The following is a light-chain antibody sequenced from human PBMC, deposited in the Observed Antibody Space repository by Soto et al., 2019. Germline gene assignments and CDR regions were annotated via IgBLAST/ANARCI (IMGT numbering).Light chain of an antibody. Sequence: EIVLTQSPGTLSLSPGERATLSCRASQSVSNNYLAWYQQKPGQAPRLLIYGASNRATGIPDRFSGSGSGTNFTLTISRLEPEDVAVYYCQQYGSSGTFGQGTKVE. J-gene: IGKJ1*01. CDR3: QQYGSSGT. CDR2: GAS. CDR1: QSVSNNY. V-gene: IGKV3-20*01.